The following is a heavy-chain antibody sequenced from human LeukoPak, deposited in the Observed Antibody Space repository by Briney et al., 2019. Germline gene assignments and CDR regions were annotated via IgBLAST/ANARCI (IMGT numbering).Heavy chain of an antibody. CDR2: ISSSSSYI. CDR3: ARPDIVVVVAAAIQH. CDR1: GFTFSSYS. V-gene: IGHV3-21*01. J-gene: IGHJ1*01. D-gene: IGHD2-15*01. Sequence: GGSLRLSCAASGFTFSSYSMNWVRQAPGKGLEWVSSISSSSSYIYCADSVKGRFTISRDNAKNSLYLQMNSLRAEDTAVYYCARPDIVVVVAAAIQHWGQGTLVTVSS.